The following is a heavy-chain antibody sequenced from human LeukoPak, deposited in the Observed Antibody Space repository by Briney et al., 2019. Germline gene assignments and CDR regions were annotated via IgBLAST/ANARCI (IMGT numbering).Heavy chain of an antibody. CDR2: ISSSSSYI. J-gene: IGHJ1*01. CDR1: GFTFDDYG. CDR3: ARGGYYDSSGYGPRYFQH. D-gene: IGHD3-22*01. Sequence: PGGSLRLSCAASGFTFDDYGMSWVRQAPGKGLEWVSSISSSSSYIYYADSVKGRFTISRDNAKNSLYLQMNSLRAEDPAVYYCARGGYYDSSGYGPRYFQHWGQGTLVTVSS. V-gene: IGHV3-21*01.